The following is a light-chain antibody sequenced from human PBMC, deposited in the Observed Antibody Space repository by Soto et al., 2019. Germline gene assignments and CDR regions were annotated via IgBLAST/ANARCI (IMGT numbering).Light chain of an antibody. V-gene: IGKV2-28*01. CDR2: LGS. J-gene: IGKJ3*01. Sequence: DLVMTQSPLSLPVTPGEPASISCRSSQSLLHSNGYNYLDWYLQKPEQSPHLLIYLGSNRASGVPDRFSGSGSGTEFTLKISRVEAEDVGVYYCMQALRTFTFGPGTKLDIK. CDR3: MQALRTFT. CDR1: QSLLHSNGYNY.